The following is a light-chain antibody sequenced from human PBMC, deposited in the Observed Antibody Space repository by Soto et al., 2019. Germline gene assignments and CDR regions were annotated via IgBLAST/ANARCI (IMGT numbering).Light chain of an antibody. CDR1: QSVSSS. J-gene: IGKJ5*01. CDR2: DVS. V-gene: IGKV3-11*01. CDR3: QQRNYWQVT. Sequence: EIVVTQSPGTLSLSPGERATLSCRVSQSVSSSRLAWYRQKPGQAPRLLIYDVSNRATGIPARFSGSGSGTDFTLTISSLEPEDFAVYYCQQRNYWQVTFGQGTRLET.